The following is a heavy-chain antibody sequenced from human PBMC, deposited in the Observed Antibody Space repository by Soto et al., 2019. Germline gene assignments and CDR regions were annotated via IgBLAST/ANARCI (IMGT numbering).Heavy chain of an antibody. Sequence: GGSLRLSCAASGFTFSNAWMSWFGQAPGKGLEWVGRIKSKTDGGTTDYAAPVKGRFTISRDDSKNTLYLQMNSLKTEDTAVNYCTTDLWDIVATRENYFDYWGQGTLVTVSS. CDR3: TTDLWDIVATRENYFDY. D-gene: IGHD5-12*01. J-gene: IGHJ4*02. V-gene: IGHV3-15*01. CDR1: GFTFSNAW. CDR2: IKSKTDGGTT.